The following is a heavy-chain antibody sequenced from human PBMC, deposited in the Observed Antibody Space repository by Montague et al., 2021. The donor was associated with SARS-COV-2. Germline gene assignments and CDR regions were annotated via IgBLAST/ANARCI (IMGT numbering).Heavy chain of an antibody. V-gene: IGHV4-59*12. CDR2: VYYTGTT. CDR1: GGSISSYY. J-gene: IGHJ6*02. D-gene: IGHD3-3*01. CDR3: ARWGEYYDSPYYYYAMDV. Sequence: SETLSLTCNVSGGSISSYYWSWIRQPPGRGRQGSGYVYYTGTTNYNPPLKSRVTIPVDKSKNQFSLTLNSVTAADTAVYYCARWGEYYDSPYYYYAMDVWGQGTTVTVSS.